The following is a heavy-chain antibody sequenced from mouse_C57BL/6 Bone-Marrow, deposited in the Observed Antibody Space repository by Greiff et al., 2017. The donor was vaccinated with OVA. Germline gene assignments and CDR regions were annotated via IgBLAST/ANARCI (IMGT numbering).Heavy chain of an antibody. CDR1: GYTFTSYC. CDR3: ARWPYYYGSSYISY. CDR2: IYPGSGST. V-gene: IGHV1-55*01. J-gene: IGHJ2*01. Sequence: QVQLQQPGAELVKPGASVKMSCKASGYTFTSYCITWVKQRPGQGLEWIGDIYPGSGSTNYNEKFKSKATLTVDTSSSTAYMQLSSLTSEDSAVYYCARWPYYYGSSYISYWGQGTTLTVSS. D-gene: IGHD1-1*01.